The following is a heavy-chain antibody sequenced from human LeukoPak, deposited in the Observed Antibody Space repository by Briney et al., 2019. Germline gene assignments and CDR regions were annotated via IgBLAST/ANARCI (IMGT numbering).Heavy chain of an antibody. D-gene: IGHD4-23*01. Sequence: ASVKVSFKASGYTFTSYGISWVRQAPGQGLEWMGWISAYNGNTNYAQKLQGRVTMTTDTSTSTAYMELRSLRSEDTAVYYCASPLTGNSDAFDIWGQGTMVTVSS. CDR3: ASPLTGNSDAFDI. CDR1: GYTFTSYG. V-gene: IGHV1-18*01. J-gene: IGHJ3*02. CDR2: ISAYNGNT.